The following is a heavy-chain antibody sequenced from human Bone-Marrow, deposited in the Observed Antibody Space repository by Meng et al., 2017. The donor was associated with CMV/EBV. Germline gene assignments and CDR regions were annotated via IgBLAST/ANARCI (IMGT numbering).Heavy chain of an antibody. CDR2: VNSDWSSS. J-gene: IGHJ4*02. V-gene: IGHV3-74*01. CDR3: ARGEKGNPKFDY. Sequence: CADSGFIFSTYSMPWVRQAPGKGLVWVSRVNSDWSSSTYADSVKGRFTISRDNAKNTLYLQMNSLRAEDTAVYYCARGEKGNPKFDYWGQGTLVTVSS. D-gene: IGHD1-14*01. CDR1: GFIFSTYS.